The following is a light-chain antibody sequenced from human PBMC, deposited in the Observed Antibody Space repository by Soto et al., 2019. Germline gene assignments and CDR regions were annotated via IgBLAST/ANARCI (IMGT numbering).Light chain of an antibody. V-gene: IGKV1-5*03. CDR3: QHYNSYSEA. Sequence: DIHLTQSPSTLSASVGAGVTITCRASQTISSWLAWYQQKPGKAPKLLIYKASTLKSGVPSRFSGSGSGTEFTLTISSLQPDDFATYYCQHYNSYSEAFGQGTKVDIK. CDR2: KAS. J-gene: IGKJ1*01. CDR1: QTISSW.